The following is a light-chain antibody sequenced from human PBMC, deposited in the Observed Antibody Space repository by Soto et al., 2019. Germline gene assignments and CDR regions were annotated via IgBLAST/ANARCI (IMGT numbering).Light chain of an antibody. Sequence: HSALTQPASVSGSPGQSITISCTGTSSDVGGYNYVSWYQQHPGKAPKLMIYEVSNRPSGVSNRFSGSKSGNTASLTISGLQAEDEADYYCSSSTSSDTLLFGGGTKLTVL. CDR1: SSDVGGYNY. CDR3: SSSTSSDTLL. CDR2: EVS. V-gene: IGLV2-14*01. J-gene: IGLJ2*01.